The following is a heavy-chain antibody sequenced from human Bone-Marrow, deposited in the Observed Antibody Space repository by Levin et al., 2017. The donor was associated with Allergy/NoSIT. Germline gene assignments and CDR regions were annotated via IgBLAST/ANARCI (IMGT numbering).Heavy chain of an antibody. J-gene: IGHJ6*02. V-gene: IGHV3-30*18. D-gene: IGHD3-22*01. CDR1: GFTFSSYG. CDR2: ISYDGRNK. Sequence: GGSLRLSCAGSGFTFSSYGIHWVRQAPGKGLEWVAVISYDGRNKYYADSVKGRFSISRDKSRNTLYLQMNSLRAEDTAVFYCAKDVGEDHFDSSDYYGAYYYGLDVWCQGTTVIVSS. CDR3: AKDVGEDHFDSSDYYGAYYYGLDV.